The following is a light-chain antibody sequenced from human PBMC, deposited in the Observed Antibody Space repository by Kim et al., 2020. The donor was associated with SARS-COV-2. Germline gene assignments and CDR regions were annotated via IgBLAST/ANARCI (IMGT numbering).Light chain of an antibody. CDR2: GAS. V-gene: IGKV3-15*01. J-gene: IGKJ2*01. CDR1: QSVSSN. Sequence: EIVMTQSPATLSVSPGERATLSCRASQSVSSNLAWYQQKPGQAPRLLIYGASTRATGIPARFSGSGSGTEFTLTISSLQSEDFAVYYCQQYNNWPPMYTCGQGTKLYI. CDR3: QQYNNWPPMYT.